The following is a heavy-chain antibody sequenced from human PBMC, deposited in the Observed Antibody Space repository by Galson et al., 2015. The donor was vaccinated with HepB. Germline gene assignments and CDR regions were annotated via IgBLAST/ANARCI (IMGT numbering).Heavy chain of an antibody. Sequence: SLRLSCAASGFTFSSYSMNWVRQAPGKGLEWVSYISSSSTIYYADSVKGRFTISRDNAKNSLYLQMNSLRDEDTAVYYCARDRAGIVGATTDYWGQGTLVTVSS. CDR2: ISSSSTI. J-gene: IGHJ4*02. CDR1: GFTFSSYS. CDR3: ARDRAGIVGATTDY. D-gene: IGHD1-26*01. V-gene: IGHV3-48*02.